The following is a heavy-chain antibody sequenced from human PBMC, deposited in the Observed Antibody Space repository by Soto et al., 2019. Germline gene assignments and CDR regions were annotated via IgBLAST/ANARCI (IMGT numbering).Heavy chain of an antibody. CDR1: GGSISSCTHY. V-gene: IGHV4-39*01. D-gene: IGHD2-2*01. CDR3: ARLHCNSPNCVPLDP. CDR2: RYYSGST. J-gene: IGHJ5*02. Sequence: SETLSLTSTATGGSISSCTHYWRWIRQPPGKGLEWIGSRYYSGSTSYNPSLKSRVTMSVDTSKNQLSLRLSSVTAADTAVYYCARLHCNSPNCVPLDPWGQGTLVT.